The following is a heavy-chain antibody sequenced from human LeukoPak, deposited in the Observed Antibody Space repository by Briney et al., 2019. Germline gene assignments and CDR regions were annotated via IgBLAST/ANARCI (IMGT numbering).Heavy chain of an antibody. Sequence: GGTLRLSCGASGFTFSTYGMTWVRQAPGKGLEWVSGISGSGGYTYYADSVKGRFTVSRDNSKNTLYLQMNSLRAEDTAVYYCAKNAWKADGPRIGRPYYFDYWGQGALVTVSS. CDR1: GFTFSTYG. V-gene: IGHV3-23*01. D-gene: IGHD1-1*01. J-gene: IGHJ4*02. CDR2: ISGSGGYT. CDR3: AKNAWKADGPRIGRPYYFDY.